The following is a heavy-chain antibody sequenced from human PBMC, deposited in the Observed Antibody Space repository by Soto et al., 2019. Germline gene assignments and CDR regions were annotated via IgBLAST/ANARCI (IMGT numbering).Heavy chain of an antibody. CDR3: ARDYYGAGSQYYYYGMEV. J-gene: IGHJ6*02. V-gene: IGHV4-31*03. CDR1: GDSITSGGYY. Sequence: PSETLSLTCTVSGDSITSGGYYWSWLRQPPGKGLEWIVYIYHRGGASYNPSLRGRAVISIDTSKNQFSLRLNAVTAADTATYYCARDYYGAGSQYYYYGMEVWGQGTTVTVSS. D-gene: IGHD3-10*01. CDR2: IYHRGGA.